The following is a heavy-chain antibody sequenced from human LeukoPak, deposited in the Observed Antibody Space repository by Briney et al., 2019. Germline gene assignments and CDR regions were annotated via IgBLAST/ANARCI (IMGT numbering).Heavy chain of an antibody. Sequence: WASVKVSCKASGYTFTGYYMHWVRQAPGQGLEWIGWINPNSGDTNYAQKFQDRVTMTRDTSISTAYIELNFLRSDDTAVFYCARAPHFFDSSGSRYYFDYWGQGALVTVSS. V-gene: IGHV1-2*02. D-gene: IGHD3-22*01. J-gene: IGHJ4*02. CDR2: INPNSGDT. CDR1: GYTFTGYY. CDR3: ARAPHFFDSSGSRYYFDY.